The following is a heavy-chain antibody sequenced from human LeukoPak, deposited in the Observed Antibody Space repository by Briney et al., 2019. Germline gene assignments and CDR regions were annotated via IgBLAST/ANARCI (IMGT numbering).Heavy chain of an antibody. CDR2: IKQDGSEK. D-gene: IGHD3-3*01. CDR1: GYTFSSYW. J-gene: IGHJ6*02. Sequence: GGSLRLSCAVSGYTFSSYWMSWVRQAPGKGLEWVANIKQDGSEKYYVDSVKGRFTISRDNAKNSLYLQMNSLRAEDTAVYYCARWAIFGGDGAYYYYGMDVWGQGTTVTVSS. V-gene: IGHV3-7*01. CDR3: ARWAIFGGDGAYYYYGMDV.